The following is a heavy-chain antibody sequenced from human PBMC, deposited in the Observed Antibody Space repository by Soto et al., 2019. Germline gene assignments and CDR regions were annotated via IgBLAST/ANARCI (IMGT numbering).Heavy chain of an antibody. J-gene: IGHJ4*02. CDR3: AKNQYYDILTGYYQRGGFDY. CDR1: GFTFSSFA. Sequence: EVQLLESGGGLVQPGGSLRLSCAASGFTFSSFAMSWVRQAPGKGLEWVSAISGSGGSTYYADSVKGRFTISRDNSKNTLYLQMNSLRAEDTAVYYCAKNQYYDILTGYYQRGGFDYWGQVTLVTVSA. D-gene: IGHD3-9*01. CDR2: ISGSGGST. V-gene: IGHV3-23*01.